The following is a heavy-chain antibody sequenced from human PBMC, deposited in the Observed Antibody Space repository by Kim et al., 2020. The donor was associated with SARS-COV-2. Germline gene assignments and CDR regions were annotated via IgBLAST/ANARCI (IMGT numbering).Heavy chain of an antibody. CDR2: ISSSSSYI. D-gene: IGHD6-13*01. V-gene: IGHV3-21*01. Sequence: GGSLRLSCAASGFTFSSYSMNWVRQAPGKGLEWVSSISSSSSYIYYADSVKGRFTISRDNAKNSLYLQMNSLRAEDTAVYYCAREGSIAAAGTNWGQGTLVTVSS. CDR3: AREGSIAAAGTN. J-gene: IGHJ4*02. CDR1: GFTFSSYS.